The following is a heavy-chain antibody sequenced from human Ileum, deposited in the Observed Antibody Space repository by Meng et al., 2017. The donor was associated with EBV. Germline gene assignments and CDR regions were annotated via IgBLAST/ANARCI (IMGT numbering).Heavy chain of an antibody. Sequence: QLLLKWRGPGLGKPSETLSLTGSVSGGSISSSNHRWGWIRQPPGKGLEWIQSICYTDYTYYNPSLKSRVTISADKSKNQFSLRLNSLTAADTAVYYCAMGPDYAKTGYWGQGTLVTVSS. CDR2: ICYTDYT. CDR1: GGSISSSNHR. CDR3: AMGPDYAKTGY. V-gene: IGHV4-39*01. D-gene: IGHD4-17*01. J-gene: IGHJ4*02.